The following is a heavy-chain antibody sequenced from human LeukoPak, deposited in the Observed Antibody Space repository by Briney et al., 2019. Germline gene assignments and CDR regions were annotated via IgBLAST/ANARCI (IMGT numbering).Heavy chain of an antibody. CDR1: GGSISSGGYY. D-gene: IGHD1-26*01. V-gene: IGHV4-30-2*01. CDR3: ARGPYSGSYYVLEY. CDR2: IYHSGST. Sequence: SQTLSLTCTVSGGSISSGGYYWSWIRQPPGKGLEWIGYIYHSGSTYYNPSLKSRVTISVDRSKNQFSLKLSSVTAADTAVYYCARGPYSGSYYVLEYWGQGTLVTVSS. J-gene: IGHJ4*02.